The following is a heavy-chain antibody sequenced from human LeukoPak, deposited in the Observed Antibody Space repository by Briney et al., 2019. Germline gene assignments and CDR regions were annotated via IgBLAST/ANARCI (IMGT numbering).Heavy chain of an antibody. D-gene: IGHD3-22*01. CDR3: AKEFDTYYYDSSGYSPFMDV. V-gene: IGHV3-23*01. CDR1: GFTLSSSG. Sequence: GGSLRLSCAASGFTLSSSGMSWVRQAPGKGLEWVSAISGSGGGIYYADSVKGRFTISRDNSKNTLYLQMNSLRAEDTAVYYCAKEFDTYYYDSSGYSPFMDVWGKGTMVTVSS. J-gene: IGHJ6*03. CDR2: ISGSGGGI.